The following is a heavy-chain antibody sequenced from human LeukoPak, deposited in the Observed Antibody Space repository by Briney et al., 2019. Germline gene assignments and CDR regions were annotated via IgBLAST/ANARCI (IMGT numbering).Heavy chain of an antibody. CDR1: GYTFTSYD. Sequence: ASVKVSCKASGYTFTSYDINWVRQATGQGLEWMGWMNPNSGNTGYAQRFQGRVAMTRNTSISTAYMELSSLRSGDTAVYYCATRNCSGGSCYSLDYWGQGTLVTVSS. CDR3: ATRNCSGGSCYSLDY. J-gene: IGHJ4*02. D-gene: IGHD2-15*01. CDR2: MNPNSGNT. V-gene: IGHV1-8*01.